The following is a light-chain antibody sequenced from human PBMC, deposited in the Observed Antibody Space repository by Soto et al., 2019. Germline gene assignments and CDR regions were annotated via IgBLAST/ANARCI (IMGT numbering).Light chain of an antibody. J-gene: IGKJ4*01. CDR3: QHLHSFALT. CDR1: QGISTY. V-gene: IGKV1-9*01. CDR2: GAY. Sequence: DIQLTQSPSFLSASVGDRVTSTCRASQGISTYLAWYQQKPGKAPKVLIYGAYTLQSGVPSRFSGSGSGTEFTLTISSLQPEDFATYYCQHLHSFALTFGGGTQVEIK.